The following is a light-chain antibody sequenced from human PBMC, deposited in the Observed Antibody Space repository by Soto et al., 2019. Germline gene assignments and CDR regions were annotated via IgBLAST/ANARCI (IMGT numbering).Light chain of an antibody. J-gene: IGKJ5*01. V-gene: IGKV3D-20*02. Sequence: EIVMTQSPATLSVSPGELATLSCRASQSVYSNLAWYQQKPGQAPRLLIYGASSRATGIPDRFSGSGSGTDFALTISRLEPEDFGVYYCQQRSNWVTFGQGTRLEIK. CDR1: QSVYSN. CDR3: QQRSNWVT. CDR2: GAS.